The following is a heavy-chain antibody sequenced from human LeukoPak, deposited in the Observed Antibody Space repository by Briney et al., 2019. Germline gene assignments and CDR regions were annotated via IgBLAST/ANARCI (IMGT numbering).Heavy chain of an antibody. CDR2: IYHSGST. J-gene: IGHJ3*02. V-gene: IGHV4-38-2*02. CDR1: GYSISSGYY. Sequence: SETLSLTCTVSGYSISSGYYWGWIRQPPGKGLEWIGSIYHSGSTYYNPSLKSRVTISVDTSKNQFSLKLSSVTAADTAVYYCGRVGSGWYELAFDIWGQGTMVTVSS. CDR3: GRVGSGWYELAFDI. D-gene: IGHD6-19*01.